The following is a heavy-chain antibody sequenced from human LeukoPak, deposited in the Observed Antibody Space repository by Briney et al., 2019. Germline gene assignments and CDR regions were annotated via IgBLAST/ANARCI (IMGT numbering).Heavy chain of an antibody. CDR3: VRSNDFWSGYYDP. J-gene: IGHJ5*02. Sequence: PSETLSLTCTVSGDSLSPYCWSWIRQPPGKGLEWIGYIFASGSTNYNLSFKSRVTMSVDTSKNQFSLILSSMTAADTAVYYCVRSNDFWSGYYDPWGQGIQVTVSS. V-gene: IGHV4-4*09. D-gene: IGHD3-3*01. CDR2: IFASGST. CDR1: GDSLSPYC.